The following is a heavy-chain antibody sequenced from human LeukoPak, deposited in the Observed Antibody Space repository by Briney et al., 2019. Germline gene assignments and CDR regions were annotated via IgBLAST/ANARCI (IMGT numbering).Heavy chain of an antibody. V-gene: IGHV1-2*02. D-gene: IGHD3-10*01. CDR1: GYTFTGYY. CDR3: ARGVGRLWFGELLYFQGYYYYYYYMDV. Sequence: ASVKVSCKASGYTFTGYYMHWVRQAPGQGLEWMGWINPNSGGTNYAQKFQGRVTMTRNTSISTAYMELSSLRSEDTAVYYCARGVGRLWFGELLYFQGYYYYYYYMDVWGKGTTVTISS. CDR2: INPNSGGT. J-gene: IGHJ6*03.